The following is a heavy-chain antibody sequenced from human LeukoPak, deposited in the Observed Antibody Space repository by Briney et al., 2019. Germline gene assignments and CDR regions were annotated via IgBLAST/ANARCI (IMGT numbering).Heavy chain of an antibody. CDR1: GYRFTDSY. V-gene: IGHV1-2*02. J-gene: IGHJ5*02. CDR2: INPSTGDT. CDR3: VSAYDQ. Sequence: GASVKVSYKASGYRFTDSYMHWVRQAPGQGFEWMGWINPSTGDTKYAKMFQGRVALTTGASINTAYMELSGLRPADTAVYFCVSAYDQWGQGTLVTVSS.